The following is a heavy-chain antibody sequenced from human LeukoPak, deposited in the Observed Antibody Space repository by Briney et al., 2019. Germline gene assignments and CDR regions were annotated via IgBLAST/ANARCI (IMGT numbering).Heavy chain of an antibody. CDR3: ARDKGAYCSGGSCYSRPDAFDI. D-gene: IGHD2-15*01. V-gene: IGHV1-69*04. J-gene: IGHJ3*02. Sequence: SVTVSCKASGGTFSSYAISWVRQAPGQGLEWMGRIIPIFGIANYAQKFQGRVTITADKSTSTAYMELSSLRSEDTAVYYCARDKGAYCSGGSCYSRPDAFDIWGQGTMVTVSS. CDR1: GGTFSSYA. CDR2: IIPIFGIA.